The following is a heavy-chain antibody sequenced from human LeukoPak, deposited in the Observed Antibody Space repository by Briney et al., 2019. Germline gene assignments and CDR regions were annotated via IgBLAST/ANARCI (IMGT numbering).Heavy chain of an antibody. J-gene: IGHJ4*02. V-gene: IGHV4-34*01. CDR3: VRDGWGSGSYYSDY. CDR2: INHSGST. Sequence: SETLSLTCAVYGGSFSGYYWSWIRQPPGKGLEWIGEINHSGSTNYNPSLKSRVTISVDTSKNQFSLKLSSVTAADTAVYYCVRDGWGSGSYYSDYWGQGTLVTVSS. CDR1: GGSFSGYY. D-gene: IGHD3-10*01.